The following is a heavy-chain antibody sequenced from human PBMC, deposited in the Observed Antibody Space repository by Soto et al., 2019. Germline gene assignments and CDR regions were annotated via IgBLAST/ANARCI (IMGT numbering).Heavy chain of an antibody. Sequence: ASVKVSCKASGYTFTSYYMHWVRQAPGQGLEWMGIINPSGGSTSYAQKFQGRVTMTRDTSTSTVCVELSSLRSEDTAVYYCARSQWELPLDYWGQGTLVTVSS. CDR2: INPSGGST. CDR1: GYTFTSYY. D-gene: IGHD1-26*01. CDR3: ARSQWELPLDY. J-gene: IGHJ4*02. V-gene: IGHV1-46*01.